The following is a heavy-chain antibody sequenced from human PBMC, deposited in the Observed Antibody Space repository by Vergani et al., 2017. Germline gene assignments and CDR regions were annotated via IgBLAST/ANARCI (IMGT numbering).Heavy chain of an antibody. Sequence: QVQLQESGPGLVKPSETLSLTCAVSGYSISSGYYWGWIRQPPGKGLEWIGSIYHSGSTYYNPSLKSRVTISVDTSKNQFSLKLSSVTAADTSVYYCSREGSRGVIILPFGPWGQGTLVTVSS. D-gene: IGHD3-10*01. CDR3: SREGSRGVIILPFGP. V-gene: IGHV4-38-2*02. J-gene: IGHJ5*02. CDR1: GYSISSGYY. CDR2: IYHSGST.